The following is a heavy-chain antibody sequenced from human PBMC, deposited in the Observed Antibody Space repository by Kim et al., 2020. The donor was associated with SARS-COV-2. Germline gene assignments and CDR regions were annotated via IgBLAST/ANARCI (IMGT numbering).Heavy chain of an antibody. D-gene: IGHD6-19*01. Sequence: YNDYAVSVESRITINPDTSKNQFSVQLNSVTPEDTAVYYCARESSGSKLDYWGQGTLVTVSS. V-gene: IGHV6-1*01. CDR2: YN. CDR3: ARESSGSKLDY. J-gene: IGHJ4*02.